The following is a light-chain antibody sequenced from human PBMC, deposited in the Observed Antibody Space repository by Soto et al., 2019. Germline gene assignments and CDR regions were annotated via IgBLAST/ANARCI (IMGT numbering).Light chain of an antibody. CDR1: QSVSGSY. CDR2: GAS. Sequence: EIVLTQSPGTLSLSPGERATLSCRASQSVSGSYLAWYQQKPGQAPRLLIYGASSRATGIPDRFSGSGSGTDFTLTISRLEPEDFAVYYCQQYGSSLPSTFGQGTRLEIK. CDR3: QQYGSSLPST. J-gene: IGKJ5*01. V-gene: IGKV3-20*01.